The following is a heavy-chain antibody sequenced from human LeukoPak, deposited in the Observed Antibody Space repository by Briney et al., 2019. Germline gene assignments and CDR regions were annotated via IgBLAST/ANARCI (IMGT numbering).Heavy chain of an antibody. D-gene: IGHD3-10*01. CDR1: GFTFISYE. J-gene: IGHJ4*02. Sequence: GGSLRLSCAASGFTFISYEMNWVRQAPGKGVEWVSYISSSGSTIYYADSVKGRFTISRDNAKNSLYLQMNSLRAEDTAVYYCAREGSACLSYGAGIDYWGQGSLVTVSS. CDR2: ISSSGSTI. V-gene: IGHV3-48*03. CDR3: AREGSACLSYGAGIDY.